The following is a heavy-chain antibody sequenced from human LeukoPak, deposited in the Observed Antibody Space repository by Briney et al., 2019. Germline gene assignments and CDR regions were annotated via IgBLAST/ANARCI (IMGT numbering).Heavy chain of an antibody. V-gene: IGHV3-23*01. CDR3: AKDNYCSGDNCFSVD. D-gene: IGHD2-15*01. CDR1: GFSFSSYG. Sequence: GGSLRLSCAASGFSFSSYGMSWVRQAPGKGLEWVSGISGIVGSTYYADSVKGRFTISRDNSKNTVSLQMNSLRAGDTAVYYCAKDNYCSGDNCFSVDWGQGTLVTVSS. CDR2: ISGIVGST. J-gene: IGHJ4*02.